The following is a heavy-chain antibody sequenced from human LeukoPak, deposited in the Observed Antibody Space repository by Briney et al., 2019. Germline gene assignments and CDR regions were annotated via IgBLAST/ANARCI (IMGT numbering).Heavy chain of an antibody. CDR2: IYYSGST. D-gene: IGHD5-24*01. J-gene: IGHJ5*02. CDR1: GGSISSYY. Sequence: SETLSLTCTVSGGSISSYYWSWIRQPPGKGLEWIGYIYYSGSTNYNPSLESRVTISVDTSKNQFSLKLSSVTAADTAVYYCARGQRWLQLAGSWFDPWGQGTLVTVSS. CDR3: ARGQRWLQLAGSWFDP. V-gene: IGHV4-59*01.